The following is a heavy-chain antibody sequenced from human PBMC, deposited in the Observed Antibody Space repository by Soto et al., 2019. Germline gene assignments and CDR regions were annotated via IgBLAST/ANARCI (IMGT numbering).Heavy chain of an antibody. CDR3: AREGRLHWFES. CDR1: GDSIKTETW. V-gene: IGHV4-4*02. J-gene: IGHJ5*01. Sequence: QVHLQESGPGLVKPSETLSLTCAVSGDSIKTETWWSWLRQLPGTGLEWIGEIKHTGDANANPALRSRVSLSVDRTKNQFFLNLRSVSAADTAVYFCAREGRLHWFESWGQGTRVTVSS. CDR2: IKHTGDA.